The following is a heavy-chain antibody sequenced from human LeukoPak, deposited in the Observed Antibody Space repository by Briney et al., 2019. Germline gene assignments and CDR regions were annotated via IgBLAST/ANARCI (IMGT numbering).Heavy chain of an antibody. Sequence: ASMKVSCKASGFIFTNYFMHWVRQAPGQGLEWMGMIKPSDGSTRYAQRFQGRVTMTSDTSTPTLYMELSSLRAEDTAVYYCARAVDQDFDYWGQGTLVTVSS. D-gene: IGHD5-12*01. CDR2: IKPSDGST. CDR3: ARAVDQDFDY. J-gene: IGHJ4*02. V-gene: IGHV1-46*01. CDR1: GFIFTNYF.